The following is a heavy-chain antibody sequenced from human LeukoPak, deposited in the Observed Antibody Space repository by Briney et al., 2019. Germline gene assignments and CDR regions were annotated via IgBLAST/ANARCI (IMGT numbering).Heavy chain of an antibody. CDR1: GVSISSYY. CDR2: IYYSGST. D-gene: IGHD5/OR15-5a*01. CDR3: ARVYHYYYYYMDV. Sequence: PSETLSLTCTVSGVSISSYYWSWIRQPPGKGLEWIGYIYYSGSTNYNPSLKSRVTISVDTSKNQFSLKLRSVTAADTAVYYCARVYHYYYYYMDVWGKGTTVTVSS. V-gene: IGHV4-59*12. J-gene: IGHJ6*03.